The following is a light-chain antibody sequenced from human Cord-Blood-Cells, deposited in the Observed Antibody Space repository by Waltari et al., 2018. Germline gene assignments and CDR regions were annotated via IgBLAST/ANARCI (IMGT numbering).Light chain of an antibody. J-gene: IGLJ3*02. V-gene: IGLV1-47*01. CDR1: SSNIGSNY. CDR2: RNN. CDR3: AAWDDSLWV. Sequence: QSVLTQPPSASGTPGQRVTISCSGSSSNIGSNYVYWYQQLPGTAPKLLIYRNNQRHSGVPDRFSGSKSGTSASLAISGLRSEDEADYYCAAWDDSLWVFGGGTKLTVL.